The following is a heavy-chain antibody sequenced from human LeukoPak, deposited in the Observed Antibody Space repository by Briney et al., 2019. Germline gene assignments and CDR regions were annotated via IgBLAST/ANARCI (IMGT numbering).Heavy chain of an antibody. Sequence: PGGYLRLSCAASGFTFGDYWMSWVRQAPGKGPEWVATIKQDGSEEHYVDSVKGRFTVSRDNARNSLFLQMNSLRVEDTAVYYCTTYKNWVAGDVWGQGTTVSVSS. CDR2: IKQDGSEE. V-gene: IGHV3-7*01. D-gene: IGHD7-27*01. CDR3: TTYKNWVAGDV. CDR1: GFTFGDYW. J-gene: IGHJ6*02.